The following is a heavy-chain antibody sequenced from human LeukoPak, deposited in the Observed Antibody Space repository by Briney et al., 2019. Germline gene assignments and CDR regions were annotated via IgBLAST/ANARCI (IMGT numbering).Heavy chain of an antibody. CDR2: ISSSSSYI. CDR1: GFTFSSYS. V-gene: IGHV3-21*01. Sequence: GGSLRLSCAASGFTFSSYSMNWVRQAPGKGLEWVSSISSSSSYIYYADSVKGRFTISRDNAKNSLSLQMNSLRAEDTAVYYCARDRDDYPYYWGQGTLVTVSP. D-gene: IGHD4-11*01. CDR3: ARDRDDYPYY. J-gene: IGHJ4*02.